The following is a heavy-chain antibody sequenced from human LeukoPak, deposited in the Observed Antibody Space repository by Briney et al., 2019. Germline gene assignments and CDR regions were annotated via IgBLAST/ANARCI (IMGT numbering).Heavy chain of an antibody. CDR2: INEDGSEK. V-gene: IGHV3-7*05. CDR3: ARGRALVD. CDR1: GFTFSDYW. J-gene: IGHJ4*02. Sequence: TGGSLRLSCAASGFTFSDYWMSWVRQAPGKGLEWVANINEDGSEKFYVDSVKGRFTISRDNAKNSLYLQMSSLRAEDTAVYSCARGRALVDWGQGTLVTVSS.